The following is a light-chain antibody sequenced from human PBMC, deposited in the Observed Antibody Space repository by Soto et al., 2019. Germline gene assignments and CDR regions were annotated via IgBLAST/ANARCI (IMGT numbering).Light chain of an antibody. Sequence: DIQMTQSPSSLSTSVGDRVTITCRASQGISNYLAWYQQKPGKVPKLLIYAASTLQSGVPSRFSGRRSAADFTLTISSLQPEDVATYYCQKYTRAPLTLGQGTKV. V-gene: IGKV1-27*01. J-gene: IGKJ1*01. CDR1: QGISNY. CDR3: QKYTRAPLT. CDR2: AAS.